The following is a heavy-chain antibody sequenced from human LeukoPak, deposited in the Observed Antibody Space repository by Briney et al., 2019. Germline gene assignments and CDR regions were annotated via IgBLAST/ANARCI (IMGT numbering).Heavy chain of an antibody. Sequence: GASVKVSCKASGYTFSSYDINWVRQATGQGLEWMGWMNPNSGNTGYAQKFQGRVTMTRNTSISTAYMELSSLRSEDTAMYYCARSSSSGWYGWFDPWGQGTLVTVSS. CDR2: MNPNSGNT. CDR1: GYTFSSYD. D-gene: IGHD6-19*01. J-gene: IGHJ5*02. CDR3: ARSSSSGWYGWFDP. V-gene: IGHV1-8*01.